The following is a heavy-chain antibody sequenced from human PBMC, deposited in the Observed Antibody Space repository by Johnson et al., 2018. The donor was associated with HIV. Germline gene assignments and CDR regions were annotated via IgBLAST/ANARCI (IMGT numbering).Heavy chain of an antibody. Sequence: VQLVESGGGVVRPGGSLRLSCAASGFTFSGSAMHWVRQASGKGLEWVGRIRSKANSYATAYAASVKGRFTISRDDSKNTAYLEMNSLRAEETAVYYCAKALWLAEKFDAFDIWGQGTMVSVSS. CDR1: GFTFSGSA. CDR2: IRSKANSYAT. D-gene: IGHD6-19*01. J-gene: IGHJ3*02. CDR3: AKALWLAEKFDAFDI. V-gene: IGHV3-73*01.